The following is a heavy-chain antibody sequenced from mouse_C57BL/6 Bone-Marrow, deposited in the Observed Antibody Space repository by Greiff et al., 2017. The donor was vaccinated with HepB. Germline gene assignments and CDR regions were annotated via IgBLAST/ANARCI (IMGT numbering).Heavy chain of an antibody. D-gene: IGHD2-2*01. CDR2: IDPNSGGT. Sequence: QVHVKQSGAELVKPGASVKLSCKASGYTFPSYWMHWVKQRPGRGLEWIGRIDPNSGGTKYNEKFKSKATLTVDKPSSTAYMQLSSLTSEDSAVYYCARERNGYDGNYAMDYWGQGTSVTVSS. CDR1: GYTFPSYW. V-gene: IGHV1-72*01. J-gene: IGHJ4*01. CDR3: ARERNGYDGNYAMDY.